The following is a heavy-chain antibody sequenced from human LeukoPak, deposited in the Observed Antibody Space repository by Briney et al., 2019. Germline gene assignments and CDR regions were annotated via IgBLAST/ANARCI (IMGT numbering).Heavy chain of an antibody. CDR2: IYHSGTT. CDR1: GDSMTRGGYY. J-gene: IGHJ4*02. D-gene: IGHD4-11*01. Sequence: SQTLSLTCTVSGDSMTRGGYYWSWVRQHSGKGLGWVGFIYHSGTTFYNPSLESRATISVDTSQNQFSLKLTSVTAADTAVYARAVDYRNYFDYWGQGTLVTVSS. CDR3: AVDYRNYFDY. V-gene: IGHV4-31*03.